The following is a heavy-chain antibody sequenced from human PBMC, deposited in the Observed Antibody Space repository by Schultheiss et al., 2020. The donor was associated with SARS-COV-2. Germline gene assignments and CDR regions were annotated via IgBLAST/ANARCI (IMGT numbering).Heavy chain of an antibody. D-gene: IGHD3-3*01. CDR2: INPSGGST. V-gene: IGHV1-46*01. CDR1: GYTFTSYY. J-gene: IGHJ6*02. Sequence: ASVKVSCKASGYTFTSYYMHWVRQAPGQGLEWMGIINPSGGSTSYAQKFQGRVTMTRDTSTSTVYMELSSLRSEDTAVYYCARDVFWSGYYEGNYYYGMDVWGQGTTFTVSS. CDR3: ARDVFWSGYYEGNYYYGMDV.